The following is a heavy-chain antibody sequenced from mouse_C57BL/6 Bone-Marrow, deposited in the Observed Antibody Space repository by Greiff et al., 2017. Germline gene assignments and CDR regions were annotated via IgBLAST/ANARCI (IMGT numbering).Heavy chain of an antibody. V-gene: IGHV14-4*01. CDR3: TTVITTVVAYYWYFDV. Sequence: VQLQQSGAELVRPGASVKLSCTASGFNIKDDYMHWVKQRPEPGLEWIGWIDPENGDTEYASKFQGKATITADTSSNTAYLQLSSLTSEDTAVYYCTTVITTVVAYYWYFDVWGTGTTVTVSS. D-gene: IGHD1-1*01. CDR2: IDPENGDT. J-gene: IGHJ1*03. CDR1: GFNIKDDY.